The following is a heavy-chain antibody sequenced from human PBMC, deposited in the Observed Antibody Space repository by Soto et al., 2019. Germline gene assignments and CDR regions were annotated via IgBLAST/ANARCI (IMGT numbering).Heavy chain of an antibody. CDR2: ISAYNGNT. D-gene: IGHD1-7*01. V-gene: IGHV1-18*04. CDR1: GYTFTSYG. CDR3: VRDELALAALSIPEC. Sequence: ASVKVSCKASGYTFTSYGISWVRQAPRQGLDWMGWISAYNGNTNYAEKLQGRVTMPTDTSTSTAYMELRSSRSAVPAVHSCVRDELALAALSIPECWGQGTLATVSS. J-gene: IGHJ4*02.